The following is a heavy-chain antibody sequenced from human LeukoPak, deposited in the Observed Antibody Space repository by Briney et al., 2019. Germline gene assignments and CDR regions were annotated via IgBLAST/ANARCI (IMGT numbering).Heavy chain of an antibody. CDR1: GGSISSGGYY. V-gene: IGHV4-31*03. CDR3: ARGRPSDVLRYFDWSRVFDP. D-gene: IGHD3-9*01. Sequence: SETLSLTCTVSGGSISSGGYYWSWIRQHPGKGLEWIGYIYYSGSTYYNPSLKSRVTISVDTSKNQFSLKLSSVTAADTAVYYCARGRPSDVLRYFDWSRVFDPWGQGTLVTVSS. CDR2: IYYSGST. J-gene: IGHJ5*02.